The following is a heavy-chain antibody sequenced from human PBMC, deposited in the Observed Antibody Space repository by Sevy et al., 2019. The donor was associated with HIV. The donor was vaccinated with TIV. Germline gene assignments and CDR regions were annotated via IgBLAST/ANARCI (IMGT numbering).Heavy chain of an antibody. CDR3: ARDKNDYARNSPSY. V-gene: IGHV3-48*01. CDR1: GFTFGDYS. J-gene: IGHJ4*02. D-gene: IGHD1-1*01. CDR2: ITSSSRTR. Sequence: GGSLRLSCTASGFTFGDYSMIWVRQAPGKGLEWIAYITSSSRTRYYADSVKGRFTVSRDNAHKSLFLQMTSLRIDDTAFYYCARDKNDYARNSPSYWGQGSLVTVS.